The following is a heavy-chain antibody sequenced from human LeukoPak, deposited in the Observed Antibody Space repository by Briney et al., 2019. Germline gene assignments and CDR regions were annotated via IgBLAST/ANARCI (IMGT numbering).Heavy chain of an antibody. Sequence: HPGGSLRLSCAASGFTFSSYGMSWVRRAPGKGPEWVSGISGSAGNTYYADSVKGRFTISRDNSQNTLYLQMNTLRAEDTAVYYCAKVVSGYHFDYWGQGTLVTVSS. CDR1: GFTFSSYG. CDR3: AKVVSGYHFDY. J-gene: IGHJ4*02. CDR2: ISGSAGNT. D-gene: IGHD5-12*01. V-gene: IGHV3-23*01.